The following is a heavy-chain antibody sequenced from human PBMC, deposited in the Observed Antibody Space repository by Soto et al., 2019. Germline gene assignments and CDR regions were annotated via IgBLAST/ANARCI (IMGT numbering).Heavy chain of an antibody. CDR3: TTGVGRYSSFYYYYYYMDV. CDR1: GFTFSNAW. V-gene: IGHV3-15*01. J-gene: IGHJ6*03. Sequence: GGSLRLSCAASGFTFSNAWMSWVRQAPGKGLEWVGRIKSKTDGGTTDYAAPVKGRFTISRDDSKNTLYLQMNSLKTEDTAVYYCTTGVGRYSSFYYYYYYMDVWGKGTTVTVSS. D-gene: IGHD5-18*01. CDR2: IKSKTDGGTT.